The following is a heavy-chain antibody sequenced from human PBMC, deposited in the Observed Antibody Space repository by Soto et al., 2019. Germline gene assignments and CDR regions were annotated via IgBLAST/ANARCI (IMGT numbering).Heavy chain of an antibody. V-gene: IGHV3-11*06. Sequence: QVQLVESGGGLVKPGGSLRLSCAASGFTFSDYYMSWIRQAPGKGLEWVTFISSSNNYIQYADSVKGRFTVSRDNAKNSLFLQMNSLRAEDTAVYYCARKGYCSSTTCHYGMDVWGQGTTVTVSS. D-gene: IGHD2-2*01. CDR3: ARKGYCSSTTCHYGMDV. CDR1: GFTFSDYY. J-gene: IGHJ6*02. CDR2: ISSSNNYI.